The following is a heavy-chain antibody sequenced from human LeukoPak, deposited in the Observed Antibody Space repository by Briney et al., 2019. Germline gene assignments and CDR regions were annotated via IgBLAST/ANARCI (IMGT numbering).Heavy chain of an antibody. CDR2: INHSGST. J-gene: IGHJ3*02. V-gene: IGHV4-34*01. Sequence: PSETLSLTCAVYGGSFSGYYWSWIRQPPGKGLEWIGEINHSGSTNYNPSLKSRVTISVDTSKNQFSLKLSSVTAADTAVYYCARDYVGDIWGQGTMVTVPS. CDR1: GGSFSGYY. D-gene: IGHD3-10*02. CDR3: ARDYVGDI.